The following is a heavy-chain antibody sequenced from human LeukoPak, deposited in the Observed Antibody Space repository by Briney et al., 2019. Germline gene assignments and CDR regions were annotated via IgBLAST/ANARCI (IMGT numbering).Heavy chain of an antibody. V-gene: IGHV3-23*01. J-gene: IGHJ4*02. CDR1: GFTFSNFA. D-gene: IGHD2-15*01. CDR2: ISGSGGST. Sequence: PGGSLRLSCAASGFTFSNFAMSWVRQAPGKGLEWVSAISGSGGSTYYADSVKGRFSISRDNSKNTLYLQMNSLRAEDTAVYYCAKAELVGAAGAVGYWGQGTLVTVSS. CDR3: AKAELVGAAGAVGY.